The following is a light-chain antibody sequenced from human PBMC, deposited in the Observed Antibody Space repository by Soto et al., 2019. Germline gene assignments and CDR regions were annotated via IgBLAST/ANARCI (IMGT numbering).Light chain of an antibody. V-gene: IGLV2-14*01. CDR3: NSYTGSSTRFV. CDR2: EVS. Sequence: QSVLTQPASVSGSPGQSVTISCTGTSSDVGAYNYVSWYQQHPGKAPKLMIYEVSNRPSGVSNRFSGSKSGNTASLTISGLQAEYEADYYCNSYTGSSTRFVFGTGTKLTVL. CDR1: SSDVGAYNY. J-gene: IGLJ1*01.